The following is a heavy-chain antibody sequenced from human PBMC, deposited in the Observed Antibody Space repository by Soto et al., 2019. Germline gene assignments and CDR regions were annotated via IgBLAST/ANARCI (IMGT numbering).Heavy chain of an antibody. CDR1: GYTFTSYA. J-gene: IGHJ4*02. Sequence: AASVKVSCKASGYTFTSYAMNWVRQAPGQGLEWMGWINTNTGNPTYAQGFTGRFVFSLDTSVSTAYLQICSLPSYQLLLGIYFDYWGQGTLVTVSS. V-gene: IGHV7-4-1*01. D-gene: IGHD2-2*01. CDR2: INTNTGNP. CDR3: FDY.